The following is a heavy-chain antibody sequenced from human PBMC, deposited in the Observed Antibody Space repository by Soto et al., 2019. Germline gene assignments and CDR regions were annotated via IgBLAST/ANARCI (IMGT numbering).Heavy chain of an antibody. D-gene: IGHD1-26*01. CDR1: GFTFSSYA. J-gene: IGHJ4*02. CDR2: ISGSGGST. CDR3: AKFQFSGSYYFDY. Sequence: GGSLRLSCAASGFTFSSYAMSWVRQAPGKGLEWVSAISGSGGSTYYADSVKGRFTISRDNSKNTLYLQMNSLRAGDTAVYYCAKFQFSGSYYFDYWGLGTLVTVSS. V-gene: IGHV3-23*01.